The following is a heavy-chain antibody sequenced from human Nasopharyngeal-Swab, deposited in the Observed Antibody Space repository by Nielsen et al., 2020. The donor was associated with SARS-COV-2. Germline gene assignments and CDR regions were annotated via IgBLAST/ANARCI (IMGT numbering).Heavy chain of an antibody. V-gene: IGHV3-23*01. D-gene: IGHD3-16*01. CDR2: ISGSGGST. J-gene: IGHJ6*02. CDR1: GFTFSSYA. CDR3: AKDPDCLGELLCGMDV. Sequence: GESLKISCAASGFTFSSYAMSWVRQAPGKGLEWVSAISGSGGSTYYADSVKGRFTISRDNSKNTLYLQMNSLRAEDTAVYYCAKDPDCLGELLCGMDVWGQGTTVTVSS.